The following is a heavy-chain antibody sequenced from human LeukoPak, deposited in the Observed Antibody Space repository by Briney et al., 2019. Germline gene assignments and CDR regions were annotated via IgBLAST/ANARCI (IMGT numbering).Heavy chain of an antibody. CDR1: GGSISSYY. Sequence: SETLSLTCTVSGGSISSYYWNWVRQPPGKGLEWIGYMYYSGSTNYNPSLKSRVTISVDTSKNQFSLKLSSVTAADTAVYYCARLKEGIDYWGQGTLVTVSS. CDR3: ARLKEGIDY. J-gene: IGHJ4*02. CDR2: MYYSGST. D-gene: IGHD3-10*01. V-gene: IGHV4-59*08.